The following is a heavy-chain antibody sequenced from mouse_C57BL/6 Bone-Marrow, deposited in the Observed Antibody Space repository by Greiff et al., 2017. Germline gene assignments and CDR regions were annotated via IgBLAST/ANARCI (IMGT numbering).Heavy chain of an antibody. Sequence: EVQLQQSGPVLVKPGASVKMSCKASGYTFTDYYMNWVKQSPGKSLEWIGVINPSNGGTSYNQKFKGKATLTVDKSSSTAYMELNSLTSEDSAVDYCARDTAVVAYYFDYWGQGTTLTVSS. CDR2: INPSNGGT. CDR3: ARDTAVVAYYFDY. J-gene: IGHJ2*01. V-gene: IGHV1-19*01. CDR1: GYTFTDYY. D-gene: IGHD1-1*01.